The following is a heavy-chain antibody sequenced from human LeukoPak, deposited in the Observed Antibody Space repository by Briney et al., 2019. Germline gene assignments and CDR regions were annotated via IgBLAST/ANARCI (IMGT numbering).Heavy chain of an antibody. CDR1: GGSFSDYY. V-gene: IGHV4-34*01. CDR3: ARRSYSTTWHFDY. Sequence: SGTLSLTCAVYGGSFSDYYWSWIRQPPGKGLEWIGEINHGGSTNCNLSLKSRVTILVDTSKNQFSLKVNSVTAADTAVYYCARRSYSTTWHFDYWSRGTLVTVSS. J-gene: IGHJ4*02. CDR2: INHGGST. D-gene: IGHD6-13*01.